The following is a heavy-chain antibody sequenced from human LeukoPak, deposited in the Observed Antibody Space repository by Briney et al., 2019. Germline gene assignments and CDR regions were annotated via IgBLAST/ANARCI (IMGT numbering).Heavy chain of an antibody. CDR2: IYTSGST. V-gene: IGHV4-4*07. Sequence: SETLSLTCTVSGGSISSYYWSWIRQPAGKGLEWIGRIYTSGSTNYNPSLKSRVTMSVDTSKNQFSLKLSSVTAADTAVYYCARDPGIAARNPYYYGMDVWGQGTTVTVSS. CDR3: ARDPGIAARNPYYYGMDV. J-gene: IGHJ6*02. D-gene: IGHD6-6*01. CDR1: GGSISSYY.